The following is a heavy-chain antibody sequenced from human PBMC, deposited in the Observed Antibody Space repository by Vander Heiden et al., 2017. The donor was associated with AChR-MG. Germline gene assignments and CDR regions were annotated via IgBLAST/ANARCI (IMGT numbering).Heavy chain of an antibody. J-gene: IGHJ1*01. Sequence: QVQLVESGGGVVQPGRSLRLSCAASGFTFSSYGMHWVRQAPGKGREWVAVISYDGSNKYYADSVKGRFTISRDNSKNTLYLQMNSLRAEDTAVYYCAKASKAGTASYFQHWGQGTLVTVSS. CDR2: ISYDGSNK. D-gene: IGHD6-19*01. CDR3: AKASKAGTASYFQH. V-gene: IGHV3-30*18. CDR1: GFTFSSYG.